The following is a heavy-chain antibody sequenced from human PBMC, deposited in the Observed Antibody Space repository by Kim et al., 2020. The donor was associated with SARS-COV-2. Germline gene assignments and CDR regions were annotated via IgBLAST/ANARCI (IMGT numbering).Heavy chain of an antibody. CDR3: ARGRYYYDSSGYSRLLQFDY. CDR1: GYTFTSYG. D-gene: IGHD3-22*01. Sequence: ASVKVSCKASGYTFTSYGISWVRQAPGQGLEWMGWISAYNGNTNYAQKLQGRVTMTTDTSTSTAYMELRSLRSDDTAVYYCARGRYYYDSSGYSRLLQFDYWGQGTLVTVSS. CDR2: ISAYNGNT. J-gene: IGHJ4*02. V-gene: IGHV1-18*01.